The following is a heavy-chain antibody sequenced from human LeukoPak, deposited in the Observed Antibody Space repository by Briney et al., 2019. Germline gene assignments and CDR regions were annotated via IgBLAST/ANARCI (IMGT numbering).Heavy chain of an antibody. CDR2: IIPIFGTA. CDR1: GGTFSSYA. Sequence: GASVKVSSKASGGTFSSYAISWVRQAPGQGLEWMGGIIPIFGTANYAQKFQGRVTITADESTSTAYMELSSLRSEDTAVYYCARDRPDCSSTSCLDYWGQGTLVTVSS. J-gene: IGHJ4*02. V-gene: IGHV1-69*01. CDR3: ARDRPDCSSTSCLDY. D-gene: IGHD2-2*01.